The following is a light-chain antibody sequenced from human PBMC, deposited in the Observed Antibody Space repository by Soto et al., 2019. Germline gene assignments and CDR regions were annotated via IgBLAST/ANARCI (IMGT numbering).Light chain of an antibody. Sequence: DIQMTQSPSSVSASVGDRVTITCRASEGISSWLAWYKQKTGKAPKLLIYSASSLRSGVPSRFSGSGSVTDYTLTTSSLEPEEVATYDCQDANSSPITFGQRRRLESK. CDR3: QDANSSPIT. CDR2: SAS. J-gene: IGKJ5*01. CDR1: EGISSW. V-gene: IGKV1-12*01.